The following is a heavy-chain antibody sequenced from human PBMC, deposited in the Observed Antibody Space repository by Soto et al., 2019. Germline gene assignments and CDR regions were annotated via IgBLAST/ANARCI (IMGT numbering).Heavy chain of an antibody. CDR2: ISSDGDLR. V-gene: IGHV3-23*01. Sequence: EVHLLGSGGDLVKPGGSLRLSCAVSGFTFNNFAMSWVRQSPGKGLEWVSTISSDGDLRHYAESVKGRFTISRDNSKSSLFLQLNSLGAEDTALYFCAKVRQRFLDILTGATNFDSWGQGTLVNVSS. CDR1: GFTFNNFA. D-gene: IGHD3-9*01. J-gene: IGHJ4*02. CDR3: AKVRQRFLDILTGATNFDS.